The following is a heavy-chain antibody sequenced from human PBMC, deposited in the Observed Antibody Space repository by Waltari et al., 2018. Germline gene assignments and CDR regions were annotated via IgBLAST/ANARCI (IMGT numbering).Heavy chain of an antibody. CDR1: GGSITSNRHY. CDR3: ATYIGASVGTAAFDV. CDR2: ISYTGAT. D-gene: IGHD5-12*01. J-gene: IGHJ3*01. Sequence: GGSITSNRHYWGWIRQPPGQGLEWIGTISYTGATYSSPSLKSRVTISRDTSKNQLSLTLGSVTAADTALYYCATYIGASVGTAAFDVWGQGTMVTVSS. V-gene: IGHV4-39*01.